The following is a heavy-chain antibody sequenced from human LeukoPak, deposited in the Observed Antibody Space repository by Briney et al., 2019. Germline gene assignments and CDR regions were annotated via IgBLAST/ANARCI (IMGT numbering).Heavy chain of an antibody. CDR2: ISAYNGNT. J-gene: IGHJ5*02. CDR1: GYTFTSYG. Sequence: GASVKVSCKASGYTFTSYGISWVRQAPGQGLEWMGWISAYNGNTNYAQKLQGRVTMTTDTSTSTAYMELRSLRSDDTAVYYCARVLSELEWLRWGNWFDPWGQGTLVTVSS. CDR3: ARVLSELEWLRWGNWFDP. D-gene: IGHD5-12*01. V-gene: IGHV1-18*01.